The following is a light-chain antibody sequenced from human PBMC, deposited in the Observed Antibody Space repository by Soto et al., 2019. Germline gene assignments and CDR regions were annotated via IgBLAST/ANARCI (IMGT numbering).Light chain of an antibody. Sequence: EIVMTQSPATLSVSPGETATLSCRASQSVSYNLAWYQQKPGQGPRLLIYGAFTRATGIPARSSGSGSGTEFTLTISTLQSEDFEVYYCKHNKTWPPLTSGGGTKLELK. J-gene: IGKJ4*01. CDR2: GAF. CDR3: KHNKTWPPLT. CDR1: QSVSYN. V-gene: IGKV3-15*01.